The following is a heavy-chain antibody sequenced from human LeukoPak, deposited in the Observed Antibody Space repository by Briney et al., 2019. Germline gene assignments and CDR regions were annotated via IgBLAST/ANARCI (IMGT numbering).Heavy chain of an antibody. CDR3: AKGAGPPWFDP. CDR1: GASISSDTCF. Sequence: MTSETLSLTCTVSGASISSDTCFWSWIRQPAGKGLEWIGRISSTGRTDYNPSLTSRVTISIDTSKNQLSMQLNSVTAADTAVYYCAKGAGPPWFDPWGQGTLVTVSS. J-gene: IGHJ5*02. D-gene: IGHD6-19*01. V-gene: IGHV4-61*02. CDR2: ISSTGRT.